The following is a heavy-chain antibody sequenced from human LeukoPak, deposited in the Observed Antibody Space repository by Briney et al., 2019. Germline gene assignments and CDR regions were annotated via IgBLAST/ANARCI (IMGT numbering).Heavy chain of an antibody. Sequence: GGSLRLSCAASGFTFSSYWMHWVRQAPGKGLVWVSRIYSDGGSTSYADSVKGRFTISRDNAKNTLYLQMNSLRAEDTAVYYCATPGVSGRYSFDYWGQGTLVTVSS. D-gene: IGHD6-19*01. CDR3: ATPGVSGRYSFDY. V-gene: IGHV3-74*01. CDR2: IYSDGGST. CDR1: GFTFSSYW. J-gene: IGHJ4*02.